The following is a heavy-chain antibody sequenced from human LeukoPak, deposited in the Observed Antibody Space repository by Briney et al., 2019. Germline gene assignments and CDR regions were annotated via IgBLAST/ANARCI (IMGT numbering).Heavy chain of an antibody. J-gene: IGHJ3*02. CDR1: GYTFTDYY. V-gene: IGHV1-2*02. CDR2: INPKSGGT. Sequence: GASVKVSCKASGYTFTDYYIHWVRQAPGQGLEWLGWINPKSGGTNYAQNFQDRVTMTRDTSISAAYMELSRLRSDDTAVYYCARSRSSSWDAFDIWGQGTMVTVSS. D-gene: IGHD6-13*01. CDR3: ARSRSSSWDAFDI.